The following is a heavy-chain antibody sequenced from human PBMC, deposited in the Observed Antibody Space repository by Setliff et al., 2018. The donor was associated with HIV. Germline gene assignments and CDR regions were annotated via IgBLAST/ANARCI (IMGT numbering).Heavy chain of an antibody. CDR3: ARGTPDHEVWYFDL. CDR1: GGSISSANYY. Sequence: SETLSLTCSVSGGSISSANYYWSWIRQHPGRGLEWIGYIYYSGSTYYNPSLKSRVTISVDASKNQFSLKLSSVTAADTAIYYCARGTPDHEVWYFDLWGRGTLVTVSS. V-gene: IGHV4-31*03. CDR2: IYYSGST. J-gene: IGHJ2*01.